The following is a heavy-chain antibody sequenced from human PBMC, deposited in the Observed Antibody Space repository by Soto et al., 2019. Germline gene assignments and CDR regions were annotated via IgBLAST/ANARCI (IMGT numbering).Heavy chain of an antibody. J-gene: IGHJ4*02. CDR2: FDPEDGET. V-gene: IGHV1-24*01. CDR3: ATDLGGGIAAAGTNFDY. CDR1: GYTLTELS. Sequence: VKVSWEVSGYTLTELSMHWVRQAPGKGLEWMGGFDPEDGETIYAQKFQGRVTMTEDTSTDTAYMELSSLRSEDTAVYYCATDLGGGIAAAGTNFDYWGQGALVTVSS. D-gene: IGHD6-13*01.